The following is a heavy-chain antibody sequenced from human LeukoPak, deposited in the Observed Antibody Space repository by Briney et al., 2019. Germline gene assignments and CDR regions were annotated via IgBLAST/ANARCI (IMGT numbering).Heavy chain of an antibody. CDR1: GFTFSRYS. D-gene: IGHD2-15*01. CDR3: ARLWGYCSGGSCYSTPY. CDR2: ISSSGGTI. V-gene: IGHV3-48*02. Sequence: PGGSLRLSCAASGFTFSRYSMNWVRQAPGKGLEWVSYISSSGGTIYYADSVKGRFTTSRDNAENSLYLQMNSLRDEDTAVYYCARLWGYCSGGSCYSTPYWGQGTLVTVSS. J-gene: IGHJ4*02.